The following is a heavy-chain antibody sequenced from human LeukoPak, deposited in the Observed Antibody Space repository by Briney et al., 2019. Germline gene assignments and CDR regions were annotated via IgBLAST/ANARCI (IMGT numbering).Heavy chain of an antibody. D-gene: IGHD3/OR15-3a*01. J-gene: IGHJ4*02. CDR3: AKHFCTGLDCSLFDS. Sequence: GGSLRLSCVVSGFTFSESWMSWVRQAPGKGLEWISGIRSAVETTHYADSVKGRFIISRDNSKNALSLQLNSLRPEDTALYYCAKHFCTGLDCSLFDSWGQGTLVTVSS. CDR2: IRSAVETT. V-gene: IGHV3-23*01. CDR1: GFTFSESW.